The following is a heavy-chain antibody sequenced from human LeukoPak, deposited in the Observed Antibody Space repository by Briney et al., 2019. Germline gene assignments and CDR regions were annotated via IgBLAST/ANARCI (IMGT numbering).Heavy chain of an antibody. Sequence: GGSLRLSCAASGFTFSSYEMNWVRQAPGKGLEWVSYISSSGSTIYYADSVKGRFTISRDNAKNSLYLQMNSLRAEDTAVYYCARLLPVAGNWFDPWGQGTLVTVSS. J-gene: IGHJ5*02. D-gene: IGHD6-19*01. V-gene: IGHV3-48*03. CDR1: GFTFSSYE. CDR3: ARLLPVAGNWFDP. CDR2: ISSSGSTI.